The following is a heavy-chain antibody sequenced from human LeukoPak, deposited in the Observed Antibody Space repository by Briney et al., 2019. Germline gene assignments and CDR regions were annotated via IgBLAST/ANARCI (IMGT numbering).Heavy chain of an antibody. J-gene: IGHJ3*02. CDR3: ARGGGSGRWGSAFDM. V-gene: IGHV3-7*01. CDR2: MKQDGREK. D-gene: IGHD6-19*01. Sequence: GGSLRLSCVASGFTFTNYWMTWVRQAPGKGLEWVANMKQDGREKYYVDSVKGRFTISRDNPKNSLYLQVNSLRDEDTAVYYCARGGGSGRWGSAFDMWGQGTMVTVSS. CDR1: GFTFTNYW.